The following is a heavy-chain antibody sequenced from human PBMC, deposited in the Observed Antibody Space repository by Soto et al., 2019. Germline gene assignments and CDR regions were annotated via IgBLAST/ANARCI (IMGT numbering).Heavy chain of an antibody. CDR2: IYPGDSDT. CDR1: GYSFTSYC. Sequence: PGESLRICCTGSGYSFTSYCIGWVSQMHGKGLEWMGIIYPGDSDTRYSPSFQGQVTISADKSISTAYLAWSSLKASDNDVYYCARRDRSSLGAIDIWGQGTIATVS. V-gene: IGHV5-51*01. D-gene: IGHD6-13*01. CDR3: ARRDRSSLGAIDI. J-gene: IGHJ3*02.